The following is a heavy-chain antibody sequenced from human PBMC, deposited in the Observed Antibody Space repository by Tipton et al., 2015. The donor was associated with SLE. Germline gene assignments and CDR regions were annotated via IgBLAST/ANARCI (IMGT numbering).Heavy chain of an antibody. CDR1: GFNFEDYA. D-gene: IGHD3-22*01. J-gene: IGHJ6*02. Sequence: SLRLSCAASGFNFEDYAMHWVRPAPGKGLDWVSGINWNGGSLGYADSVKGRFTISRDNGKNSLYLQMNSLRVDDTAVYYCGRGVYSEGSVGMDVWGQGTTVTVSS. CDR2: INWNGGSL. V-gene: IGHV3-9*01. CDR3: GRGVYSEGSVGMDV.